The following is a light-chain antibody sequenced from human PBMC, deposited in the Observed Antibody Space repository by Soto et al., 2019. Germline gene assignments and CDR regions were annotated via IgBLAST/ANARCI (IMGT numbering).Light chain of an antibody. CDR2: TAS. V-gene: IGKV1-39*01. CDR1: ESIRTY. Sequence: DIQMTQSPSSLSASVGDRVTITCRASESIRTYLNWYQHKPGNAPKLLIYTASSLQSGVPSRFSGSGSGTDFILTISNLRPEDFATYYCQQSYSVPHTFGQGTKLEIK. CDR3: QQSYSVPHT. J-gene: IGKJ2*01.